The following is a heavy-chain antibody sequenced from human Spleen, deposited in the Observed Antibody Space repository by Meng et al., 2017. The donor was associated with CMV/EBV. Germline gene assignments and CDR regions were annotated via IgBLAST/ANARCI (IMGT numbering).Heavy chain of an antibody. Sequence: SETLSLTCTVSGGSIRSSPYYWGWIRQPPGKGLEWIANIYHSGSTYYNPSLKSRVTISVDTSKNQFSLKLNSVTAADTAVYYCARVAARTYYYGMDVWGQGTTVTVSS. CDR3: ARVAARTYYYGMDV. V-gene: IGHV4-39*07. CDR2: IYHSGST. J-gene: IGHJ6*02. CDR1: GGSIRSSPYY. D-gene: IGHD6-6*01.